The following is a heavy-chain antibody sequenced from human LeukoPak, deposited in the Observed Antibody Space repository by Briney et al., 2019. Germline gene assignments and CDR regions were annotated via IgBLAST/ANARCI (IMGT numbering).Heavy chain of an antibody. D-gene: IGHD2-2*01. CDR1: GFTFRSYA. CDR3: TKNIIVVPAQDY. J-gene: IGHJ4*02. CDR2: ISGSGGST. Sequence: GGSLRLSCAASGFTFRSYAMSWVRQAPGKGLEWVSAISGSGGSTYYADSVKGRFTIPRDNSKNTLYLQMNSLRAEDTAVYYCTKNIIVVPAQDYWGQGTLVTVPS. V-gene: IGHV3-23*01.